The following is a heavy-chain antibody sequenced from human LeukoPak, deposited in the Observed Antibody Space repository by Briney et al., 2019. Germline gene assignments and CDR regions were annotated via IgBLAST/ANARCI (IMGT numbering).Heavy chain of an antibody. V-gene: IGHV4-39*01. Sequence: SETLSLTCTVSGGSMSSSSYYWGWIRQPPGKGLEWIGSIYYSGSTYYNPSLKSRVTISVDTSKNQFSLKLSSVTAADTAVYYCARLPTVTFFDYWGQGTLVTVSS. CDR1: GGSMSSSSYY. D-gene: IGHD4-17*01. CDR2: IYYSGST. CDR3: ARLPTVTFFDY. J-gene: IGHJ4*02.